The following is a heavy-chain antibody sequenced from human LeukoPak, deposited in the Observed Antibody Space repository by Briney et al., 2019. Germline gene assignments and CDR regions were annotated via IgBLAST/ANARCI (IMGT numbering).Heavy chain of an antibody. V-gene: IGHV1-69*13. D-gene: IGHD2-21*02. CDR3: ARGGPYCGGDCQSD. J-gene: IGHJ4*02. CDR2: IIPIFGTA. CDR1: GYTFTSYY. Sequence: ASVKVSCKASGYTFTSYYMHWVRQAPGQGLEWMGGIIPIFGTANYAQKFQGRVTITADESTSTAYMELSSLRSEDTAVYYCARGGPYCGGDCQSDWGQGTLVTVSS.